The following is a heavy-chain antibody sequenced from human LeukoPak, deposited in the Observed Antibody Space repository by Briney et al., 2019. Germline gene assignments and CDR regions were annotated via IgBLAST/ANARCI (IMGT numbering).Heavy chain of an antibody. J-gene: IGHJ6*03. D-gene: IGHD3-22*01. Sequence: GASVKVSCKASVYTFTSYDINWVRQATGQGLEGMGWMNPNSGNTGYAQKFQGRVTMTRNTSISTAYMELSSLRSEDTAVYYCARAYYDSSGYYYSLYYYMDVWGKGTTVTVSS. CDR2: MNPNSGNT. CDR3: ARAYYDSSGYYYSLYYYMDV. CDR1: VYTFTSYD. V-gene: IGHV1-8*01.